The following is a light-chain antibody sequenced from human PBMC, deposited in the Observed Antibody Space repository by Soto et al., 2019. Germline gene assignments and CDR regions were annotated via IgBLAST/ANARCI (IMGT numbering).Light chain of an antibody. CDR3: SSYTNSGTLMV. CDR1: SSDVGGYNY. CDR2: DVS. V-gene: IGLV2-14*01. Sequence: QSALTKPASVSGSPGQSITISCTGTSSDVGGYNYVSWYQQHPGKAPKLMIYDVSNRPSGVSNRFSGSKSGNTASLTISGLQAEDGADYYCSSYTNSGTLMVFGGGTKVTVL. J-gene: IGLJ2*01.